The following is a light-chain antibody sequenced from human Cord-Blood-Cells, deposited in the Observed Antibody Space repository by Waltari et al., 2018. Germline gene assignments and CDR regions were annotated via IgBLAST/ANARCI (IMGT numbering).Light chain of an antibody. V-gene: IGKV1-39*01. CDR1: QSISSY. CDR3: QQSYSTPIT. Sequence: DIQMTQSPSSLSASVGDRVTITCRASQSISSYLNWYQQKQGKATKLLIYAASSLQSVVPSRFSGSGSGTDFTLTISSLQPEDFATYYCQQSYSTPITFGQGTRLEIK. J-gene: IGKJ5*01. CDR2: AAS.